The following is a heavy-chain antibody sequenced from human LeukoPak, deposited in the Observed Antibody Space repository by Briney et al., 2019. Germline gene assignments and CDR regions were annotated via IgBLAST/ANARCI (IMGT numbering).Heavy chain of an antibody. CDR1: GFTFSSYW. CDR3: ARGRPDYGDYECDWFDP. J-gene: IGHJ5*02. CDR2: INSDGSST. V-gene: IGHV3-74*01. D-gene: IGHD4-17*01. Sequence: AGGSLRLSCAASGFTFSSYWTHWVRQAPGKGLVWVSRINSDGSSTSYADSVKGRFTISRDNAKNTLYLQMNSLRAEDTAVYYCARGRPDYGDYECDWFDPWGQGTLVTVSS.